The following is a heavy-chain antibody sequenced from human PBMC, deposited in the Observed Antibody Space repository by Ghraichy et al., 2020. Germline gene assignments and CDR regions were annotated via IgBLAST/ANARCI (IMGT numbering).Heavy chain of an antibody. Sequence: SETLSLTCTVSGGSISSYYWSWIRQPPGKGLEWIGYIYYSGSTNYNPSLKSRVTISVDTSKNQFSLKLSSVTAADTAVYYCARGEYSYGAFDIWGQGTMVTVSS. CDR1: GGSISSYY. J-gene: IGHJ3*02. CDR2: IYYSGST. D-gene: IGHD5-18*01. CDR3: ARGEYSYGAFDI. V-gene: IGHV4-59*01.